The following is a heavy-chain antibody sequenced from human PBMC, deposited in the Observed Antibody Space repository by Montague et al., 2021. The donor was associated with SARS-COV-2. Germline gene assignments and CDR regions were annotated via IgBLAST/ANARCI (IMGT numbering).Heavy chain of an antibody. Sequence: SETLSLTCTVSGGSISSSSYYWGWLRPPPGKGPEWIGSIYYSGTTFYNPSLRSRFTMSVDTSKNQFSLQLSSVTPEDTALYCCVRGIEAAGSYDYWGQGTLVTVSS. J-gene: IGHJ4*02. V-gene: IGHV4-39*01. D-gene: IGHD6-13*01. CDR3: VRGIEAAGSYDY. CDR2: IYYSGTT. CDR1: GGSISSSSYY.